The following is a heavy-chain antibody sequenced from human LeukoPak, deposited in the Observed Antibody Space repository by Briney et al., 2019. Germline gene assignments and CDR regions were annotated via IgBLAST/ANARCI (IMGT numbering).Heavy chain of an antibody. D-gene: IGHD3-22*01. CDR1: GFTFRNYG. V-gene: IGHV3-7*01. CDR2: IKLDGSDE. Sequence: SGGSLRLSCATSGFTFRNYGMSWVRQAPGKGLEWLTNIKLDGSDEHYADSVKGRFTISRDNAKNSLFLQMNNLRAADTAVYYCARDDSGPRNKYYYESTGFYSRPYYLDYWGQGALVTVSS. J-gene: IGHJ4*02. CDR3: ARDDSGPRNKYYYESTGFYSRPYYLDY.